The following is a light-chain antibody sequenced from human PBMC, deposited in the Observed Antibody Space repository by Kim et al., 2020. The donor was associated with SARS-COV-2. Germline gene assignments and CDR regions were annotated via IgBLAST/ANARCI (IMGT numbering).Light chain of an antibody. CDR3: QQYNSYSGT. J-gene: IGKJ1*01. Sequence: DIQMTQSPSTLSASVGDRVSITCRASQRINNWLAWYQQKPGKAPKLLIYKASSLEGGVPSRFSGSGSGTEFTLTISSLQPDDFATYYCQQYNSYSGTFGQGTKVDIK. V-gene: IGKV1-5*03. CDR2: KAS. CDR1: QRINNW.